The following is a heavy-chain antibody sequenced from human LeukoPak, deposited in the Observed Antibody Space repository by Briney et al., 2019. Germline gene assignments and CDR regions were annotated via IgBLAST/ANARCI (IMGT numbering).Heavy chain of an antibody. V-gene: IGHV3-23*01. D-gene: IGHD2-15*01. CDR3: ADCSGGSCYKNDYYYYGMDV. Sequence: GASLRLSCAASGFTFSSYAMSWVRQAPGKGLERVSAISGSGGSTYYADSVKGRFTISRDNSKNTLYLQMNSLRAEDTAVYYCADCSGGSCYKNDYYYYGMDVWGQGTTVTVSS. J-gene: IGHJ6*02. CDR1: GFTFSSYA. CDR2: ISGSGGST.